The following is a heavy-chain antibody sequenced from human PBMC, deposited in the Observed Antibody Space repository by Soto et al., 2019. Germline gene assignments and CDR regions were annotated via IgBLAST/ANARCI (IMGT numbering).Heavy chain of an antibody. J-gene: IGHJ4*02. CDR2: INAGNGKT. CDR3: ASGAWIQLWLVY. Sequence: GASVKVSCKATGYTFTSYAMHWVRQAPGQRLEWMGWINAGNGKTKYSQKFQGRVTITRDTSASTAYMELSSLRSEDTAVYYCASGAWIQLWLVYWGQGTLVTVSS. V-gene: IGHV1-3*01. D-gene: IGHD5-18*01. CDR1: GYTFTSYA.